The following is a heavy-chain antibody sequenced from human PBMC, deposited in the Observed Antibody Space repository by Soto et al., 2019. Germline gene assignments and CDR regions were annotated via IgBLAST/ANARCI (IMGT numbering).Heavy chain of an antibody. Sequence: SETLSLTCTVSGGSMIAYYWNWMRQPPGKGLQWIGYTYYSGSTTYNPSLKSRVTISVDSSKNQFSLKLDSVTPADTAVYYCARVRGTAGKRYFDYWGPGTLATVSS. CDR3: ARVRGTAGKRYFDY. CDR1: GGSMIAYY. D-gene: IGHD6-13*01. J-gene: IGHJ4*02. CDR2: TYYSGST. V-gene: IGHV4-59*01.